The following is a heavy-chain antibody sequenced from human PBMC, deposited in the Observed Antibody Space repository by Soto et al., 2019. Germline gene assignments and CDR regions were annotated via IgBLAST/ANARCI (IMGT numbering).Heavy chain of an antibody. V-gene: IGHV4-4*02. J-gene: IGHJ4*02. Sequence: PSETLSLTCAVSGGSISSSDWWSWVRQPPGKGLEWIGEIYHSGSTNYNPSLKSRVTISVDKSKNTLYLQMNSLRAEDTAVYYCAKDARVDGYWDFDYWGQGTLVTVSS. D-gene: IGHD5-12*01. CDR2: IYHSGST. CDR1: GGSISSSDW. CDR3: AKDARVDGYWDFDY.